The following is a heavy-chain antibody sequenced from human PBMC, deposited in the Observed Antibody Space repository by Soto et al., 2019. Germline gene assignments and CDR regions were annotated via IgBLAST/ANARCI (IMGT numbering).Heavy chain of an antibody. CDR2: SRDKGNSYST. V-gene: IGHV3-72*01. CDR3: TRSIPGTTSSEY. Sequence: EAQLVESGGGLVQPGGSLRLSCAGSGFTFSDYYIDWVRQAPGKGLEWVGRSRDKGNSYSTDYAASVKGRFTVSRDASNNSLYLQMNSLKTEDTALYYCTRSIPGTTSSEYWGQGTLVTVSS. D-gene: IGHD1-7*01. J-gene: IGHJ4*02. CDR1: GFTFSDYY.